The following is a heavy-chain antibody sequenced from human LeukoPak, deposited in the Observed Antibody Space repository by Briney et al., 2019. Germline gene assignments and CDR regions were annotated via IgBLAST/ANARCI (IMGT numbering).Heavy chain of an antibody. J-gene: IGHJ4*02. CDR3: ARGYCDTNDCPPGAY. CDR2: INPNSGGT. CDR1: GYTFTAFY. V-gene: IGHV1-2*02. D-gene: IGHD3-9*01. Sequence: ASVTVSCKASGYTFTAFYIHWVRQAPGQGLEWMGWINPNSGGTNYAQKFQGRVTLTRDTSISTVYMELTGLTSDDTAVYYCARGYCDTNDCPPGAYWGQGALVTASS.